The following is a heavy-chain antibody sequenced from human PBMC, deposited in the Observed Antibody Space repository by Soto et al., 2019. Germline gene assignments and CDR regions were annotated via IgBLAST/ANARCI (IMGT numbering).Heavy chain of an antibody. J-gene: IGHJ4*02. CDR1: GGTFSSYT. CDR3: AVWFGERNFEY. CDR2: LIPILGIA. D-gene: IGHD3-10*01. Sequence: ASVKVSCKASGGTFSSYTISWVRQAPGQGLEWMGRLIPILGIANYAQKFQGRVTITADKSTSTAYMELSSLRSEDTAVYYCAVWFGERNFEYWGQGTLVTVSS. V-gene: IGHV1-69*02.